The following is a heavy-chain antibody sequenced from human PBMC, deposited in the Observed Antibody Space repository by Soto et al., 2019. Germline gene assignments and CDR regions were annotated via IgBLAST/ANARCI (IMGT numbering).Heavy chain of an antibody. CDR2: INPNSGGT. J-gene: IGHJ6*02. Sequence: GASVKVSCKASGYTFTGYYMHWVRQAPGQGLEWMGWINPNSGGTNYAQKFQGWVTMTRDTSISTAYMELSRLRSDDTAVYYCARDSSGWGDSLYYYYGMDVWGQGTTVTVSS. V-gene: IGHV1-2*04. D-gene: IGHD6-25*01. CDR1: GYTFTGYY. CDR3: ARDSSGWGDSLYYYYGMDV.